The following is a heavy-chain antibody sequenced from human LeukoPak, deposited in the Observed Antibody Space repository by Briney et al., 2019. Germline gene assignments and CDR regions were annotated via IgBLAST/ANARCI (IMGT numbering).Heavy chain of an antibody. D-gene: IGHD3-10*01. CDR2: MSGSGGST. Sequence: GGTLRLSCAASGFTFSSYGISWVRQAPGKGLEWVAAMSGSGGSTYYADSVKGRFTISRDNSKNTLYLPMNSLRAEDTDVYYCARGVRGRGENYYYYYMDVWGKGTTVTISS. V-gene: IGHV3-23*01. CDR3: ARGVRGRGENYYYYYMDV. CDR1: GFTFSSYG. J-gene: IGHJ6*03.